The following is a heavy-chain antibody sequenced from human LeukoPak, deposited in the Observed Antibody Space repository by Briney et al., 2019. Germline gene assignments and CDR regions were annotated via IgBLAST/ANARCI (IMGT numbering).Heavy chain of an antibody. CDR3: AQMGSGSYYSLGYYYYGMDV. CDR1: GFTFDDYA. J-gene: IGHJ6*02. CDR2: ISWNSGSI. Sequence: GGSLRLSCAASGFTFDDYAMHWVRQAPGKGLEWVSGISWNSGSIGYADSVKGRFTISRDNSKNTLYLQMNSLRAEDTAVYYCAQMGSGSYYSLGYYYYGMDVWGQGTTVTVSS. D-gene: IGHD3-10*01. V-gene: IGHV3-9*01.